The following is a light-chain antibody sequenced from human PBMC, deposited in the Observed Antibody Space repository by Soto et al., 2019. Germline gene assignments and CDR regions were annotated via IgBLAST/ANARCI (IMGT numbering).Light chain of an antibody. J-gene: IGKJ1*01. V-gene: IGKV1-39*01. Sequence: DIQMTQSPSSLSASVGDRVTITCRASQSVTTYLHWYQQKPGKAPDLLIYGASSLQGGVPSRFSGSGSGTDFTLTISSLQPEDVATYYCQQSNTSPWTFGQGTKVEI. CDR3: QQSNTSPWT. CDR1: QSVTTY. CDR2: GAS.